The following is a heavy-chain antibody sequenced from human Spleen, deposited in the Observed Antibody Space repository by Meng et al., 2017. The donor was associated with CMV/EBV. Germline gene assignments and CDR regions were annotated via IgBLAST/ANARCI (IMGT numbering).Heavy chain of an antibody. Sequence: GESLKISCAASGFSFNIYSMNWVRQAPGKGLEWVSSISSSSTYIYYADSVKGRFTISRDNAKNSMYLQMNSLRAEDTAAYYCGRDMDVWGQGTTVTVSS. CDR3: GRDMDV. CDR1: GFSFNIYS. J-gene: IGHJ6*02. CDR2: ISSSSTYI. V-gene: IGHV3-21*01.